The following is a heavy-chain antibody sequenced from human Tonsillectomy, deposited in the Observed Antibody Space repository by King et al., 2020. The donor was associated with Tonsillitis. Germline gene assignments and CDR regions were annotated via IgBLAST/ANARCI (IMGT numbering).Heavy chain of an antibody. Sequence: QLVQSGAEVKKPGSSVKVSCKASGGTFSTYGISWVRQAPGQGLEWMGRIIPILGIANYAQKLQGRVTITADKSTSTAYMELSSLRSEDTAVYYFARDGRGGRATTYYYYGMDVWGQGTTVTVSS. V-gene: IGHV1-69*04. CDR3: ARDGRGGRATTYYYYGMDV. CDR1: GGTFSTYG. J-gene: IGHJ6*02. CDR2: IIPILGIA. D-gene: IGHD1-1*01.